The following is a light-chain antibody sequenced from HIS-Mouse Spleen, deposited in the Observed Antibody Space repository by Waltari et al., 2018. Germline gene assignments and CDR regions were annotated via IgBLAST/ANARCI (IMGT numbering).Light chain of an antibody. CDR3: QQLNSYPPT. CDR2: AAS. J-gene: IGKJ1*01. V-gene: IGKV1-9*01. CDR1: QGISSY. Sequence: DIQLTQSPSFLSASVGDRVTITCRASQGISSYLALYQQKPGKAPKLLIYAASTFQSGVPSRFSGSGSGTEFTLTISSLQPEDFATYYCQQLNSYPPTFGQGTKVEIK.